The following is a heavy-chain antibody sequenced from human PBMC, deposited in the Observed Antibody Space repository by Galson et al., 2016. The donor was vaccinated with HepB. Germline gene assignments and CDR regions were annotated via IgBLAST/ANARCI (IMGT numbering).Heavy chain of an antibody. CDR2: VSYDGTNR. CDR1: GFTFTDYS. D-gene: IGHD6-13*01. Sequence: SLRLSCAVSGFTFTDYSFHWVRQAPGKGLEWVAAVSYDGTNRYYGDSVRDRFTISRDNSRDMLYLQTNSLRTEDTAAYYCARDYGYSSSWYFFDYWGQGALVTVSS. CDR3: ARDYGYSSSWYFFDY. J-gene: IGHJ4*02. V-gene: IGHV3-30*04.